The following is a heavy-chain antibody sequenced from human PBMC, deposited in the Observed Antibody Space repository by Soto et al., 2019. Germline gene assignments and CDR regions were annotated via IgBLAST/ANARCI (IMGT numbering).Heavy chain of an antibody. D-gene: IGHD6-6*01. Sequence: LRLSCAASGFTFSDYYMSWIRQAPGKGLEWVSYISSSGSTIYYADSVKGRFTISRDNAKNSLYLQMNSLRAEDTAVYYCACPEYSSSSEYFQHWGQGTLVTVSS. CDR3: ACPEYSSSSEYFQH. V-gene: IGHV3-11*01. CDR1: GFTFSDYY. J-gene: IGHJ1*01. CDR2: ISSSGSTI.